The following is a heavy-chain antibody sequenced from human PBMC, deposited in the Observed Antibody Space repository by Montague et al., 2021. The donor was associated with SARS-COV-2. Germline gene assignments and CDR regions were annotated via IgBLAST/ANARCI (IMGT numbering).Heavy chain of an antibody. CDR1: DGSISSPNW. CDR3: ARGGTYHYGMGV. Sequence: SETLSLTCADSDGSISSPNWWNWVRQPPGKGLEWIGEIYYTGNTNYNPSLKSRVTIFIDKSKNHFSLQLSSVTAADTAVYYCARGGTYHYGMGVWGQGTTVAVSS. V-gene: IGHV4-4*02. D-gene: IGHD3-16*01. CDR2: IYYTGNT. J-gene: IGHJ6*02.